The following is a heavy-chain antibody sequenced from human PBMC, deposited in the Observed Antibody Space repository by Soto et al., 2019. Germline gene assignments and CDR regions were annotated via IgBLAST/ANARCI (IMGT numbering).Heavy chain of an antibody. D-gene: IGHD6-19*01. J-gene: IGHJ3*02. CDR1: EVTFASYD. CDR3: ARPDLAVAGAFDI. Sequence: GGSLRLSCVASEVTFASYDMDWVRQAPGKGLEWVSLITSGGGGANYADSVKGRFTISRDNSKNTLYLQMNSLKASDTAMYYCARPDLAVAGAFDIWGQGTMVTVSS. CDR2: ITSGGGGA. V-gene: IGHV3-23*01.